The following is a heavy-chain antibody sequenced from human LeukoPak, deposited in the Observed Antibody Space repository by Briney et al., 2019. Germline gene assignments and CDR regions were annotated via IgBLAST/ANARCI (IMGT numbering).Heavy chain of an antibody. D-gene: IGHD3-10*01. Sequence: GESLKISCKGSGYSFTSYWIGWVRQMPGKGLEWMGIIYPADSDIRYSPSFQGQVTISADKSISTAYLQWSSLKASDTAIYYRARQDGVLNWFDPWGQGTLVTVSS. CDR1: GYSFTSYW. CDR2: IYPADSDI. V-gene: IGHV5-51*01. CDR3: ARQDGVLNWFDP. J-gene: IGHJ5*02.